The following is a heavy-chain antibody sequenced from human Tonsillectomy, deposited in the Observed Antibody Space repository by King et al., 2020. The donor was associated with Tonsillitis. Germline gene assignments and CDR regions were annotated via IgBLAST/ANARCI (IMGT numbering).Heavy chain of an antibody. CDR2: IYPGDSAN. D-gene: IGHD3-22*01. Sequence: VQLVESGAEVKKPGESLKISCKGSGYNFTNYWIAWVRQRPGKGLEWMAIIYPGDSANAYSPSFQGQVTISADKSVTTAYLQWTSLKASDTAMYYCARRGRDYDRGFDSWGQGTLVTVSS. CDR3: ARRGRDYDRGFDS. CDR1: GYNFTNYW. J-gene: IGHJ4*02. V-gene: IGHV5-51*01.